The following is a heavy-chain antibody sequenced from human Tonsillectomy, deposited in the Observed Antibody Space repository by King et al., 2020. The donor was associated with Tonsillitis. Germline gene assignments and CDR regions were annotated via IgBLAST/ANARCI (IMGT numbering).Heavy chain of an antibody. D-gene: IGHD5-24*01. CDR2: IYPGDSDT. J-gene: IGHJ4*02. Sequence: VQLVESGAEVKKPGESLKISCKGSEYSFTSYWIAWVRQMPGKGLEWMGIIYPGDSDTRYSPSFQGQVTFSADKSISTAYLQWSSLKASDTAMYYCARQEADGYSYFDNWGQGTLVTVSS. CDR3: ARQEADGYSYFDN. CDR1: EYSFTSYW. V-gene: IGHV5-51*01.